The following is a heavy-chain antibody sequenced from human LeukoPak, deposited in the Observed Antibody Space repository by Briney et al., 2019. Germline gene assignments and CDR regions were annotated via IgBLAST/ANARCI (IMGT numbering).Heavy chain of an antibody. CDR1: GFIFSSYW. CDR3: VRAQRMTTAAPYEFDY. CDR2: INTDGSST. V-gene: IGHV3-74*01. J-gene: IGHJ4*02. Sequence: PGGSLRLSCAASGFIFSSYWMHWVRHAPGKGLAWVSRINTDGSSTSYADSVKGRFTISRDNAKNSLYLQMNSLRAEDTAVYYCVRAQRMTTAAPYEFDYWGQGTLVTVSS. D-gene: IGHD4-11*01.